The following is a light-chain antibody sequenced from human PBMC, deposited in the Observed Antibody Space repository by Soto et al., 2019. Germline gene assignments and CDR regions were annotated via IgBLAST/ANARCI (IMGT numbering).Light chain of an antibody. V-gene: IGLV2-11*01. Sequence: QSALTQPRSVSGSPGQSVTISCTGTSSDVGVYNYVSWYQQYPGKAPKIMIYDVSKRPSGVPDRFSGSKSDNTASLTISGLQADDEADYYCCSYAGSYTFVFGIGTKGTVL. CDR1: SSDVGVYNY. CDR2: DVS. CDR3: CSYAGSYTFV. J-gene: IGLJ1*01.